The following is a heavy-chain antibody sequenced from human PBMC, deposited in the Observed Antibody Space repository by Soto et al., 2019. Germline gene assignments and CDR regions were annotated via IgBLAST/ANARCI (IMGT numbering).Heavy chain of an antibody. J-gene: IGHJ3*02. V-gene: IGHV3-9*01. CDR3: AKASSSWSDFDI. CDR1: GFTFDDYA. Sequence: PGGSLRLSCAASGFTFDDYAMHWVRQAPGKGLEWVSGISWNSGSIGYADSVKGRFTISRDNAKNSLYLQMNSLRAEDTALYYCAKASSSWSDFDIWGQGTMVTVSS. CDR2: ISWNSGSI. D-gene: IGHD6-13*01.